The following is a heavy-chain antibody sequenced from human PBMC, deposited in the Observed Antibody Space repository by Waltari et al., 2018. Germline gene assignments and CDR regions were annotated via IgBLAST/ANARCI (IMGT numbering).Heavy chain of an antibody. CDR2: IYTSGST. V-gene: IGHV4-61*02. D-gene: IGHD3-3*01. CDR3: ARGFPGGAIFGVVITLPDY. J-gene: IGHJ4*02. CDR1: GGSISSGSYY. Sequence: QVQLQESGPGLVKPSQTLSLTCTVSGGSISSGSYYWSWIRQPAGKGLEWIGRIYTSGSTNSNPSLKSRFTISVDTSKNQFSLKLSSVTAADTAVYYCARGFPGGAIFGVVITLPDYWGQGTLVTVSS.